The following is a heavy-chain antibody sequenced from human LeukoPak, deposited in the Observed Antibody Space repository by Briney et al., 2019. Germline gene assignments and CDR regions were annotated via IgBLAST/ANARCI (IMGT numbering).Heavy chain of an antibody. CDR3: ASDVAREFDH. J-gene: IGHJ4*02. Sequence: GGSLILSCAASGFPFSSYTMSWVRQAPGKGLEWVSTITTSDGNTYYAGSVKGRFTVSRDNSKNTLFLQMNSLRAEDTAVYYCASDVAREFDHWGQGTLVTVSS. CDR1: GFPFSSYT. D-gene: IGHD5-24*01. V-gene: IGHV3-23*01. CDR2: ITTSDGNT.